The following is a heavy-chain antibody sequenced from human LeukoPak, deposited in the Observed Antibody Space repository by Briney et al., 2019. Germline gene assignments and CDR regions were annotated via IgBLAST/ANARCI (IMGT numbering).Heavy chain of an antibody. V-gene: IGHV3-21*01. J-gene: IGHJ4*02. CDR2: ISSSSSYI. CDR3: AREYSGSYYVDY. D-gene: IGHD1-26*01. Sequence: GGSLRLSCAASGFTFSSYSMNWVRQAPGKGLEWVSSISSSSSYIYYADSVKGRFTISRDNAKNSLYLQMNSLRAEDTAVYYCAREYSGSYYVDYWGQGTLVTVSS. CDR1: GFTFSSYS.